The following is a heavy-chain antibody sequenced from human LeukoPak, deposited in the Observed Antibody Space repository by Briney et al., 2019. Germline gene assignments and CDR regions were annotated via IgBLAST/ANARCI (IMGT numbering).Heavy chain of an antibody. CDR1: GIPLSSFG. J-gene: IGHJ5*02. D-gene: IGHD4-17*01. CDR2: IWYDGSNK. CDR3: ARDGTVTGGPFDP. Sequence: GGSRRLSCAAPGIPLSSFGMHWLRQAPGKGLEWVAFIWYDGSNKYYADSVKGRFTISRDNSKNTLYLQMNSLTAEDTAVYYCARDGTVTGGPFDPSGGGTLVTVSS. V-gene: IGHV3-33*01.